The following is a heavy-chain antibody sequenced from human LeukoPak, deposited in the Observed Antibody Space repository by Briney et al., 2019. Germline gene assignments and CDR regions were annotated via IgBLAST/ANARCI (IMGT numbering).Heavy chain of an antibody. V-gene: IGHV3-21*01. Sequence: GGSLRLSCAVSGFTFSSYSMNWARQAPGKGLEWVSSISSSSSYIYYADSVKGRFTISRDNAKNSLYLQMNSLRAEDTAVYYCARDEKYSGYKPYDYWGQGTLVTVSS. CDR1: GFTFSSYS. J-gene: IGHJ4*02. CDR2: ISSSSSYI. CDR3: ARDEKYSGYKPYDY. D-gene: IGHD5-12*01.